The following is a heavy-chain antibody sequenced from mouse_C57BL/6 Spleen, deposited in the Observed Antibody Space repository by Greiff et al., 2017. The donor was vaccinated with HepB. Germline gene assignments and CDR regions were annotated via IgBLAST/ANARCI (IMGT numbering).Heavy chain of an antibody. J-gene: IGHJ1*03. CDR2: ISSGSSTI. Sequence: EVQLVESGGGLVKPGGSLKLSCAASGFTFSDYGMHWVRQAPEKGLEWVAYISSGSSTIYYADTVKGRFTISRDNAKNTLFLQMTSLRSEDTAMYYCAREDMGNYWYCDVWGTGTTVTVSS. V-gene: IGHV5-17*01. D-gene: IGHD1-1*02. CDR1: GFTFSDYG. CDR3: AREDMGNYWYCDV.